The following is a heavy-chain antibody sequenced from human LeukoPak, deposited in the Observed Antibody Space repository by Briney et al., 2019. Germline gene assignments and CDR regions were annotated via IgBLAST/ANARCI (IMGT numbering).Heavy chain of an antibody. Sequence: SETLSLTCTVSGGSIRSYYWSWIRQPPGKGLEWVGDIYYSGSTNYNPSPKSRVTISVDTSKNQFSLKLSSLTAADTAVYYCARRPYYYGSGSSIYYFDYWGPGTLVTVSS. J-gene: IGHJ4*02. CDR3: ARRPYYYGSGSSIYYFDY. CDR1: GGSIRSYY. V-gene: IGHV4-59*08. D-gene: IGHD3-10*01. CDR2: IYYSGST.